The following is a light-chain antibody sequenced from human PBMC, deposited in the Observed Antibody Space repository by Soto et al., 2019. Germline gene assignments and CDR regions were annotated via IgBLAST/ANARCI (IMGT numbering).Light chain of an antibody. J-gene: IGLJ1*01. CDR3: AAWDDSLNGHYV. V-gene: IGLV1-36*01. CDR1: SSNIGNNA. Sequence: QSAIAHRPTVYDALSPRVTISCSGSSSNIGNNAVNWYQQLPGKAPKLLIYYDDLLPSGVSDRFSGSKSGTSASLAISGLQSEDEADYYCAAWDDSLNGHYVFGTGTKVTVL. CDR2: YDD.